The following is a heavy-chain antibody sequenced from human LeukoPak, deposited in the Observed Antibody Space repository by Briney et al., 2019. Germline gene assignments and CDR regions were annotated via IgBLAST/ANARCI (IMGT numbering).Heavy chain of an antibody. D-gene: IGHD6-19*01. CDR3: ARGTSGWYLFNYGMDV. J-gene: IGHJ6*02. Sequence: SETLSLTCTVSGGSISSYYWSWIRQPPGKGLEWIGYIYYSGSTNYNPSLKSRVTISVDTPENQFSLKLSSVTAADTAVYYCARGTSGWYLFNYGMDVWGQGTTVTVSS. V-gene: IGHV4-59*01. CDR1: GGSISSYY. CDR2: IYYSGST.